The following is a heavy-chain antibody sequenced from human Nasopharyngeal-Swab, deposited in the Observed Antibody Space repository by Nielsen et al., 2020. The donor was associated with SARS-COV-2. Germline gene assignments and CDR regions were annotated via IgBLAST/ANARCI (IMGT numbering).Heavy chain of an antibody. D-gene: IGHD3-10*01. V-gene: IGHV4-34*01. CDR3: ARGPSYGSGSHQIYLRHYYYGMDV. Sequence: SETLSLTCAVYGGSFSGYYWSWIRQPPGKGLEWIGEMNQSGSTNYNPPLKSRVTISIDTSKNQFSLKLSSVTAADTAVYYCARGPSYGSGSHQIYLRHYYYGMDVWGQGTTVSVSS. J-gene: IGHJ6*02. CDR1: GGSFSGYY. CDR2: MNQSGST.